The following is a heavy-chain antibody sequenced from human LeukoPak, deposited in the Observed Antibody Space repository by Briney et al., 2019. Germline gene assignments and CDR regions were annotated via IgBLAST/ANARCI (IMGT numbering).Heavy chain of an antibody. CDR2: ISGSGGST. CDR1: GFTFSSYA. D-gene: IGHD2-2*01. V-gene: IGHV3-23*01. Sequence: PGGSLRLSCAASGFTFSSYAMSWVRQAPGKGLEWVSAISGSGGSTYYADSVKGRFTISRDNSKNTLYLQMNSLRAEDTAVYYCAKGQYCSSTSCYGDYFDYWGQGTLVTASS. J-gene: IGHJ4*02. CDR3: AKGQYCSSTSCYGDYFDY.